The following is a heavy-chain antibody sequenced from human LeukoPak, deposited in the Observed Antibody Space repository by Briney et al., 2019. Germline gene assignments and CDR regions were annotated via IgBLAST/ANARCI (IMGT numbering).Heavy chain of an antibody. V-gene: IGHV4-59*01. CDR2: ISYSGST. D-gene: IGHD4-23*01. J-gene: IGHJ4*02. CDR1: GGSISGYY. CDR3: ARASVETIYFFDY. Sequence: SKTLSLTCTVSGGSISGYYWNWFRQPPGKGLEWIGYISYSGSTNSHPSLKSRVTISVDTSKNQFSLKLRSMTAADTAVYYCARASVETIYFFDYWGQGTLVTVSS.